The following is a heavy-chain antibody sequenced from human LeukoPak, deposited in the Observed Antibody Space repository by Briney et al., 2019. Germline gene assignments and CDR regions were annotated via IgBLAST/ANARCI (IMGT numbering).Heavy chain of an antibody. V-gene: IGHV3-48*02. D-gene: IGHD6-19*01. CDR1: GFTFSSYS. J-gene: IGHJ4*02. CDR3: ARWFSTGRGFFDY. CDR2: ISSSSSII. Sequence: PGGSLRLSCAASGFTFSSYSMNWVRQAPGKGLEWVSYISSSSSIIYYADSVKGRLTISRDNAKNSLYLQMNSLRDEDTAVYYCARWFSTGRGFFDYWGQGILVTVSS.